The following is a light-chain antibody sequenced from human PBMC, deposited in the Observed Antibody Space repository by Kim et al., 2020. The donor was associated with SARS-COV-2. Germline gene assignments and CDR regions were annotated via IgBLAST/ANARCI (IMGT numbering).Light chain of an antibody. CDR2: DAS. CDR3: QQRSNWPGT. Sequence: LSPGERATLSCRASQSVSSYLAWYQQKPGQAPRLLIYDASNRATGIPARFSGSGSGTDFTLTISSLEPEDFAVYYCQQRSNWPGTFGQGTKVDIK. J-gene: IGKJ1*01. V-gene: IGKV3-11*01. CDR1: QSVSSY.